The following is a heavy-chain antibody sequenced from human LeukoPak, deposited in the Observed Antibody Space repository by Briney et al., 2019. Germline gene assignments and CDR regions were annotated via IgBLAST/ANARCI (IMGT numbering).Heavy chain of an antibody. CDR1: GDSINSYY. D-gene: IGHD5-12*01. CDR3: ARDIGYTFGYDY. J-gene: IGHJ4*02. V-gene: IGHV4-59*01. CDR2: IYHSGST. Sequence: SETLSLTCTVSGDSINSYYWSWIRQPPGKGLEWIGYIYHSGSTNYNPSLKSRVTISIDTSRTQFSLKLSSVTAADTVVYYCARDIGYTFGYDYWGQGALVTVSS.